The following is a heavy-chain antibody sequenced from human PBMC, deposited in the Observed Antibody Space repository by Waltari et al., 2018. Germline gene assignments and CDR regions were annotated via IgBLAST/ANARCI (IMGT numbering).Heavy chain of an antibody. CDR1: GGSTSNYY. CDR2: IYYSGST. J-gene: IGHJ4*02. CDR3: ARQGHYDFWTGYYLFDY. Sequence: QVQLQESGPGLVKHSETLSLTTSVSGGSTSNYYWRCFLQSPGKGLELIGSIYYSGSTNYIPSLKSRVTLSVDTSKNHFSLKLSSVTAADSALYYCARQGHYDFWTGYYLFDYWGQGTLVTVSS. D-gene: IGHD3-3*01. V-gene: IGHV4-59*08.